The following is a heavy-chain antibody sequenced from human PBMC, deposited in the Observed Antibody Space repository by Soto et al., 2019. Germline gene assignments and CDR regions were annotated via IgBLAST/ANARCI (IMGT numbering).Heavy chain of an antibody. V-gene: IGHV5-51*01. CDR2: IYPGDSDT. D-gene: IGHD2-15*01. CDR3: ARSRRISGIYYYGMDV. Sequence: GESLKISCKGSGYSFTSYWIGWVRQMPGKGLEWMGIIYPGDSDTRYSPSFQGQVTISADKSISTAYLQWSSLKASDTAMYYCARSRRISGIYYYGMDVWGQGTTVTVSS. J-gene: IGHJ6*02. CDR1: GYSFTSYW.